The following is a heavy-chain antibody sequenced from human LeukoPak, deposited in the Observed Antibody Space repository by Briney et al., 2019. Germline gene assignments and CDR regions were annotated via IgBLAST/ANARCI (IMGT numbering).Heavy chain of an antibody. D-gene: IGHD2-15*01. CDR2: IYYSGST. Sequence: SETLSLTCTVSGGSISSYYWSWIRQPPGRGLEWIGYIYYSGSTNYNPSLKSRVTISVDTSKNQFSLKLSSVTAADSAEYYCARGRRGYCSGGSCLNWFDPWGQGTLVTVSS. CDR3: ARGRRGYCSGGSCLNWFDP. V-gene: IGHV4-59*01. CDR1: GGSISSYY. J-gene: IGHJ5*02.